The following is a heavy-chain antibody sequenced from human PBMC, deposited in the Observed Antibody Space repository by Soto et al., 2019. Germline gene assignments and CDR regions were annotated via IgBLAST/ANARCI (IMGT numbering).Heavy chain of an antibody. J-gene: IGHJ4*02. CDR2: IYHSGST. V-gene: IGHV4-38-2*01. D-gene: IGHD5-18*01. CDR3: ARVEGYSYGSPGYYFDY. CDR1: GYSISSGYY. Sequence: SETLSLTCAVSGYSISSGYYWGWIRQPPWKGLEWIGSIYHSGSTYYNPSLKSRVTISVDTSKNQFSLKLSSVTAADTAVYYCARVEGYSYGSPGYYFDYWGQGTLVTVSS.